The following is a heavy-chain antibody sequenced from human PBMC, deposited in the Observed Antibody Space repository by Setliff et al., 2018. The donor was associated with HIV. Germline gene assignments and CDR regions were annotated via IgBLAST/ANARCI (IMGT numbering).Heavy chain of an antibody. CDR2: IKSKTDGETE. CDR1: GFTFTNAW. V-gene: IGHV3-15*01. Sequence: LRLSCAASGFTFTNAWMSWVRQAPGKGLEWVGRIKSKTDGETEDYAAPVKGRFTISRDDSRSTLYLQMNSLITEDTALYYCTTAVAQNWYGSGNENYWGQGTLVTVSS. J-gene: IGHJ4*02. D-gene: IGHD3-10*01. CDR3: TTAVAQNWYGSGNENY.